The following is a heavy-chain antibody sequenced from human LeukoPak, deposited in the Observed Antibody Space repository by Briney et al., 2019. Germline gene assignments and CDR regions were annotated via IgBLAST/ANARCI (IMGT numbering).Heavy chain of an antibody. CDR1: GFTFSNYA. D-gene: IGHD6-13*01. CDR2: ISYDGSNK. Sequence: GGSLRLSCAASGFTFSNYAMHWVRQAPGKGLEWVALISYDGSNKYYVDSVKGRFTISRDKSKNTLYLQMNSLRAEDTAVYYCARGRSIIAAAVTGYLDYWGEGTLDTVSS. J-gene: IGHJ4*02. CDR3: ARGRSIIAAAVTGYLDY. V-gene: IGHV3-30*04.